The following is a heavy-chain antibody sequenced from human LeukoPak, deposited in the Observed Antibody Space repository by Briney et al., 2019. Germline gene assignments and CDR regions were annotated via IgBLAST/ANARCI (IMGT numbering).Heavy chain of an antibody. CDR2: ISGSGGST. CDR1: GFTFSSYA. V-gene: IGHV3-23*01. CDR3: AKDSPRSGWYS. Sequence: GGSLRLPCAASGFTFSSYAMSWVRQAPGKGLEWVSAISGSGGSTYYTDSVKGRFTISRDNSKNTLYLQMNSLRAEDTAVYYCAKDSPRSGWYSWGQGTLVTVSS. D-gene: IGHD6-19*01. J-gene: IGHJ4*02.